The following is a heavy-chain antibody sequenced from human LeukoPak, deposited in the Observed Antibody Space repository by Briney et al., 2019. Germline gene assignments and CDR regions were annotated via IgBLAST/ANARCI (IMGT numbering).Heavy chain of an antibody. CDR2: ISYDGRIK. V-gene: IGHV3-30-3*01. CDR3: ARADSSGWYYFDY. D-gene: IGHD6-19*01. J-gene: IGHJ4*02. CDR1: GFAFSSYA. Sequence: PGRSLRLSCAASGFAFSSYAIHWVRQAPGKGLEWVSFISYDGRIKYYADSVKGRLTISRDNSKNTVSLQMNSLRAEDTAIYYCARADSSGWYYFDYWGQGTLVTVSS.